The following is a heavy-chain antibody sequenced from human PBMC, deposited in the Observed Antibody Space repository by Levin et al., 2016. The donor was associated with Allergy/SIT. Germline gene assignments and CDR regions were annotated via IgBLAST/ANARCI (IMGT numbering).Heavy chain of an antibody. CDR1: GYTFTSYY. CDR3: ARGREDIVVVVAAPYYYYYGMDV. Sequence: ASVKVSCKASGYTFTSYYMHWVRQAPGQGLEWMGIINPSGGSTSYAQKFQGRVTITADKSTSTAYMELSSLRSEDTAVYYCARGREDIVVVVAAPYYYYYGMDVWGQGTTVTVSS. J-gene: IGHJ6*02. V-gene: IGHV1-46*01. CDR2: INPSGGST. D-gene: IGHD2-15*01.